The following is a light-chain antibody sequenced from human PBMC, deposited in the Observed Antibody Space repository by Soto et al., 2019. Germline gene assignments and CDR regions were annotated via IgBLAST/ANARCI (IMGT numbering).Light chain of an antibody. V-gene: IGKV3-11*01. CDR1: QSVRNSY. Sequence: EIVLTQSPGTLSLSPGERATLSCRASQSVRNSYLAWYQQKPGQAPRLLISDASNRATGIPARFSGSGSETDFTLTISSLEPEDSAVYYCQQRSNWPSLTFGGGTRLEIK. J-gene: IGKJ5*01. CDR3: QQRSNWPSLT. CDR2: DAS.